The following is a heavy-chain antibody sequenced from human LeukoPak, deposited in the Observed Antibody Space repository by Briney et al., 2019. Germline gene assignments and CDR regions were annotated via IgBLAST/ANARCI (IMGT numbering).Heavy chain of an antibody. V-gene: IGHV3-74*01. CDR2: INTDGSNT. CDR3: ARDFLRLGG. D-gene: IGHD3-16*01. Sequence: GGSLRLSCAPSGLTFSSYWMHWVRQAPGKGPVWVSRINTDGSNTNYADSVKGRFTISRHNAKNTLYLQMSGLRAEDTAVYYCARDFLRLGGWGQGAMGAVSS. J-gene: IGHJ3*01. CDR1: GLTFSSYW.